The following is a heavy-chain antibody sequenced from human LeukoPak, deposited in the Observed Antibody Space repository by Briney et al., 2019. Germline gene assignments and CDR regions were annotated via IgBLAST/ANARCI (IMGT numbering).Heavy chain of an antibody. Sequence: GGSLRLSCAASGFTFSSYAMSWVRQAPGKGLEWVSAISGSGGSTYYADSVKGRFTISRDNSKNTPYLQMNSLRAEDTAVYYCAKVRVDTAMVTPNYFDYWGQGTLVTVSS. D-gene: IGHD5-18*01. V-gene: IGHV3-23*01. CDR3: AKVRVDTAMVTPNYFDY. J-gene: IGHJ4*02. CDR1: GFTFSSYA. CDR2: ISGSGGST.